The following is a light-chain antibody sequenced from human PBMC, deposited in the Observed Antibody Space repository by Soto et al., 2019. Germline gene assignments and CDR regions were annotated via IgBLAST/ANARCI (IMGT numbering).Light chain of an antibody. Sequence: PAPGTVSLSPGEKATLFCRAIQSVSSSRLAWYQQKPGQAPKFLIYGVSSRATGIPDRFSGSGSGTDFTLTISRLEPEDFAVYHCQQYGSSPLITFGQGTRLEI. CDR2: GVS. V-gene: IGKV3-20*01. J-gene: IGKJ5*01. CDR1: QSVSSSR. CDR3: QQYGSSPLIT.